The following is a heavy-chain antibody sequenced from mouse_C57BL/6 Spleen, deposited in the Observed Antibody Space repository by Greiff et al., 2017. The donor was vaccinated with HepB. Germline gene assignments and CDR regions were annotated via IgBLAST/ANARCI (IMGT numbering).Heavy chain of an antibody. CDR2: INPGGGGT. Sequence: VQLQESGAELVRPGTSVKVSCKASGYAFTNYLIEWVKQRPGQGLEWIGVINPGGGGTNYNEKFKGKATLTADKSSSTAYMQLSSLTSEDSAVYFCAREDYGSSYFDYWGQGTTLTVSS. V-gene: IGHV1-54*01. J-gene: IGHJ2*01. D-gene: IGHD1-1*01. CDR1: GYAFTNYL. CDR3: AREDYGSSYFDY.